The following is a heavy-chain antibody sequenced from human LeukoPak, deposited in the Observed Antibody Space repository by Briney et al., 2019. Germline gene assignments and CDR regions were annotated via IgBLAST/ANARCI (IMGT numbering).Heavy chain of an antibody. Sequence: GASVKVSCKASGYTFTGYYIHWVRQAPGQGLEWMGWINPNSGGTNYAQKFQGRVTMTRDTSISTAYMELSRLRSDDTVVYYCARGGCSGGSCYPGGYYYYYMDVWGKGTTVTVSS. CDR3: ARGGCSGGSCYPGGYYYYYMDV. D-gene: IGHD2-15*01. CDR2: INPNSGGT. J-gene: IGHJ6*03. V-gene: IGHV1-2*02. CDR1: GYTFTGYY.